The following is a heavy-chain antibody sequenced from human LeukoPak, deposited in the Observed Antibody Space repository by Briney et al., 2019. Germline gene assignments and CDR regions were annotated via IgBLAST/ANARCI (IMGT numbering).Heavy chain of an antibody. CDR1: GFTFSTYG. V-gene: IGHV3-33*06. CDR2: IWYDGSNK. CDR3: AKAPSGTPYQFDY. Sequence: GWSLRLPCAASGFTFSTYGMHWVRQAPGKGLEWVAVIWYDGSNKYYADSVKGRFTISRDNSKNTLYLQMNSLRAEDTAVYYCAKAPSGTPYQFDYWGQGTLVTVSS. D-gene: IGHD1/OR15-1a*01. J-gene: IGHJ4*02.